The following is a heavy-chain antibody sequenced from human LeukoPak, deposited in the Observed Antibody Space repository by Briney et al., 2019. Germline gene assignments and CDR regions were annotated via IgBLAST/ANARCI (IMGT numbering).Heavy chain of an antibody. CDR2: ISGSGGST. Sequence: GGSLRLSCAASGFTVSGYYMSWVRPAPGKGLEWVSTISGSGGSTYYADSVKGRFTISRDNSKNTLYLQMNSLRAEDTTVYYCAKDGGGYCSSTSCYLDYWGQGTLVTVSS. CDR3: AKDGGGYCSSTSCYLDY. D-gene: IGHD2-2*01. J-gene: IGHJ4*02. V-gene: IGHV3-23*01. CDR1: GFTVSGYY.